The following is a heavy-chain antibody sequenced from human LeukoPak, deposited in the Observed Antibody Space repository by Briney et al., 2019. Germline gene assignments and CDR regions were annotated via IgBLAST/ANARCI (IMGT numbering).Heavy chain of an antibody. Sequence: SETLSLTCAVYGGSFSGYYWSWIRQPPGKGLEWIGEINHSGSTSYNPSLKSRVTISVDTSKNQFSLNLNSVTAADTAVYYCARYDSSSAGFDFRGQGTLVTVSS. V-gene: IGHV4-34*01. CDR3: ARYDSSSAGFDF. D-gene: IGHD3-22*01. CDR1: GGSFSGYY. CDR2: INHSGST. J-gene: IGHJ4*02.